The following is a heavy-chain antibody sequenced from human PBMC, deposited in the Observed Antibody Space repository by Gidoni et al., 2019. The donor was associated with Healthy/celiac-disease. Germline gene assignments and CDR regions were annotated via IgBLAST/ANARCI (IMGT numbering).Heavy chain of an antibody. Sequence: QVTLKESGPVLVKPTETLTLTCTVSGFSLSNARMGVSWIRQPPGKALEWLAHIFSNDEKSYSTSLKSRLTISKDTSKSQVVLTMTNMDPMDTATYYCARIGSPNWNYDYYYYMDVWGKGTTVTVSS. J-gene: IGHJ6*03. D-gene: IGHD1-20*01. CDR2: IFSNDEK. CDR3: ARIGSPNWNYDYYYYMDV. V-gene: IGHV2-26*01. CDR1: GFSLSNARMG.